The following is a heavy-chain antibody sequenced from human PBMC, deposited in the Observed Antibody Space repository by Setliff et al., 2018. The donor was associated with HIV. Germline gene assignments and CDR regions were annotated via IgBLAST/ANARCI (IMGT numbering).Heavy chain of an antibody. D-gene: IGHD3-22*01. CDR2: IHYSGTS. CDR3: ARSRIRGYYDTSPAMAFDI. CDR1: GDLINNHN. V-gene: IGHV4-59*08. Sequence: PSETLSLTCTVSGDLINNHNWNRIRQSPEKGLEWLGNIHYSGTSNYNSSLKSRIVISLDTSKKQFSLHFYSVTAADTAVYYCARSRIRGYYDTSPAMAFDIWGQGTMVTVSS. J-gene: IGHJ3*02.